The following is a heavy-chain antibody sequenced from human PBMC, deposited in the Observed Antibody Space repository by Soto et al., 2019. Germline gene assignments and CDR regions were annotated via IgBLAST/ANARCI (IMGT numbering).Heavy chain of an antibody. D-gene: IGHD3-3*01. J-gene: IGHJ5*02. CDR3: AKAGGRRFFPFDP. Sequence: QVQLVESGGGGVQPGRSLRLSCAASGFTFSNYGMHWVRQAPGKGLEWVAGISYDGRNKYYAEAVKGRFTISRDNSKNTLYLQMNSLRAEDTAVYHCAKAGGRRFFPFDPWGQGPLVTVSS. V-gene: IGHV3-30*18. CDR2: ISYDGRNK. CDR1: GFTFSNYG.